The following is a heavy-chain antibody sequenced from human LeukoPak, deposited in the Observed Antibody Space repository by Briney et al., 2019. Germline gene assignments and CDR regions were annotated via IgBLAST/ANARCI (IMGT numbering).Heavy chain of an antibody. J-gene: IGHJ6*03. CDR1: GYTFTSYY. V-gene: IGHV1-46*01. CDR3: ASSTSDSSGYPPHYYYYMDV. Sequence: ASVKVSCKASGYTFTSYYMHWVRQAPGQGLEWMGIINPSGGSTSYAQKFQGRVTMTRETSTSTVYMELSSLRSEDTAVYYCASSTSDSSGYPPHYYYYMDVWGKGTTVTISS. CDR2: INPSGGST. D-gene: IGHD3-22*01.